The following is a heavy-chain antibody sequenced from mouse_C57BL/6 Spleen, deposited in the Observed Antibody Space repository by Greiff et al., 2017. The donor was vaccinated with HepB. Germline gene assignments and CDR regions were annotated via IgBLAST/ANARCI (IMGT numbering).Heavy chain of an antibody. Sequence: QVQLQQSGAELAKPGASVKLSCKASGYTFTRYWMHWVKQRPGQGLEWIGYIIPSSGYTKYNQKFKDKATLTADKSSSTAYMPLRSLTYDDSAVYYCARAYYSNYPLYFDVWGTGTTVTVSS. D-gene: IGHD2-5*01. V-gene: IGHV1-7*01. CDR2: IIPSSGYT. CDR3: ARAYYSNYPLYFDV. CDR1: GYTFTRYW. J-gene: IGHJ1*03.